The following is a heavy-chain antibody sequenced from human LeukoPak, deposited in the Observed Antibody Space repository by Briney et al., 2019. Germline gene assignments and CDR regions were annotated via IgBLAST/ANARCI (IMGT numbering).Heavy chain of an antibody. V-gene: IGHV7-4-1*02. Sequence: ASVKVSCKTSGYTFTTYAISWVRQAPGQGLEWMGWINTNTGNPTYAQGFFTGRYVFSLDTSANTAYLQITGLKADDTAVYYCGRDPKLGIRGYTYGYIDFWGQGTLVTVAS. CDR2: INTNTGNP. J-gene: IGHJ4*02. CDR3: GRDPKLGIRGYTYGYIDF. D-gene: IGHD5-18*01. CDR1: GYTFTTYA.